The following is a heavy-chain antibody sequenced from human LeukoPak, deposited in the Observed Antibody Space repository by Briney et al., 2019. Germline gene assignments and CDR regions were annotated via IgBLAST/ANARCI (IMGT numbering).Heavy chain of an antibody. CDR1: GDSISSSHW. CDR2: IYHSGST. Sequence: KPSGTLSLTCAVSGDSISSSHWWGWVRQPPGKGLEWIGEIYHSGSTNYNPPLKSRVTISVDKSKNQVSLKLSSVTAADTAVYYCARSVLGAYGAFDYWGQGALVTVSS. D-gene: IGHD5-12*01. V-gene: IGHV4-4*02. J-gene: IGHJ4*02. CDR3: ARSVLGAYGAFDY.